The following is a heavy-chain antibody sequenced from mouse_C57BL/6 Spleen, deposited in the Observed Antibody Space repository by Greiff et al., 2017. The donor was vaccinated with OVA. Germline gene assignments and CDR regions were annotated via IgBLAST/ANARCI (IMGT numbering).Heavy chain of an antibody. V-gene: IGHV5-9-1*02. CDR1: GFTFSSYA. CDR2: ISSGGDYI. Sequence: EVKVVESGEGLVKPGGSLKLSCAASGFTFSSYAMSWVRQTPEKRLEWVAYISSGGDYIYYADTVKGRFTISRDNARNTLYLQMSRLKSEDTAMYYCTRVGRGNAMDYWGQGTSVTVSS. CDR3: TRVGRGNAMDY. J-gene: IGHJ4*01.